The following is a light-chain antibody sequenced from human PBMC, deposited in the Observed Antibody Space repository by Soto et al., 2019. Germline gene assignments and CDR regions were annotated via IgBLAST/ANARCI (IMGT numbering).Light chain of an antibody. CDR2: KVS. CDR3: MQGTYWPRLT. CDR1: QSLVYSDGNTY. Sequence: DLVMTQSPLSLPVTLGQPASISCRSSQSLVYSDGNTYLNWFHQRPGQSPRRLIYKVSNRDSRVPDRVSDSGSGTDFTLKISRVEAEDLGDDDCMQGTYWPRLTIGGGTKVEIK. J-gene: IGKJ4*01. V-gene: IGKV2-30*01.